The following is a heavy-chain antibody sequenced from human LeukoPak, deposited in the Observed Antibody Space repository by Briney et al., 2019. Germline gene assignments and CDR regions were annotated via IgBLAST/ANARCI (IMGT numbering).Heavy chain of an antibody. CDR2: IWYDGSNK. V-gene: IGHV3-33*01. J-gene: IGHJ6*02. Sequence: QPGRSLRLSCAASGFTFSSYGMHWVRQAPGKGLEWVAVIWYDGSNKYYADSVKGRFTISRDNSKNTLYLQMNSLRAEDTAVYYCARDHLRITIFGVVITGPYYYYGMDVWGQGTTVTVSS. CDR1: GFTFSSYG. CDR3: ARDHLRITIFGVVITGPYYYYGMDV. D-gene: IGHD3-3*01.